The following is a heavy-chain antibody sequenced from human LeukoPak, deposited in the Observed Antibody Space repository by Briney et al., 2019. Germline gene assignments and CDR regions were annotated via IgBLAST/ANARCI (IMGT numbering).Heavy chain of an antibody. Sequence: GGSLRLSCAASGFTVSSNYMSWVRQAPGKGLEWVSGINWNGGSTGYADSVKGRFTISRDNAKNSLYLQMNSLRAEDTALYYCARGVAVAGTLDAFDIWGQGTMVTVSS. CDR1: GFTVSSNY. V-gene: IGHV3-20*04. CDR2: INWNGGST. D-gene: IGHD6-19*01. J-gene: IGHJ3*02. CDR3: ARGVAVAGTLDAFDI.